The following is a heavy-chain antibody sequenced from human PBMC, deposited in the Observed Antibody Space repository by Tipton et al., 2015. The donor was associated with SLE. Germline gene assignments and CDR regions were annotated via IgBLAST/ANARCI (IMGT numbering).Heavy chain of an antibody. CDR2: IYYSGNT. J-gene: IGHJ3*01. CDR1: GASISTRDYY. D-gene: IGHD1-7*01. CDR3: ARQWLAYNGTHHGPGAFDL. Sequence: TLSLTCSFSGASISTRDYYWGWIRQPPGKGLAWIGSIYYSGNTYYNPSLKNGVTISVDTSKSQFSLKLSSVTAADTAVYSCARQWLAYNGTHHGPGAFDLWGQGRMVSVSS. V-gene: IGHV4-39*01.